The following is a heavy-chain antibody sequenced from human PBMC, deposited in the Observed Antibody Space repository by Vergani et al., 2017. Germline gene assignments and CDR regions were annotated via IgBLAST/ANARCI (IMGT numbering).Heavy chain of an antibody. CDR2: INNDGHT. CDR3: AVRPRVNLVGGEIVTKRTFDY. Sequence: EVHLEESGGGLVQPGGSLRLSCAASGFTFSSYSMNWVRQAPGKGLEWIGEINNDGHTNYNPSLESRVTVSRDTAKNQFSLNLMSVTAADTAMYYCAVRPRVNLVGGEIVTKRTFDYWSQGSLVTVSS. J-gene: IGHJ4*02. V-gene: IGHV3-48*01. CDR1: GFTFSSYS. D-gene: IGHD3-10*01.